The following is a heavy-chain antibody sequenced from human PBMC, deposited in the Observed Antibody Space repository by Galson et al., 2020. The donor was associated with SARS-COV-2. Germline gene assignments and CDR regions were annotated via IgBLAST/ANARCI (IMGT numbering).Heavy chain of an antibody. Sequence: GSLKISCSASGFTFSSYAMHWVRQAPGKGLEYVSAISSNGGSTYYADSVKGRFTISRDNSKNTLYLQMSSLRAEDTAVYYCVKDTLPYYYGSGSYPFDIWGQGTMVTVSS. J-gene: IGHJ3*02. D-gene: IGHD3-10*01. CDR3: VKDTLPYYYGSGSYPFDI. V-gene: IGHV3-64D*08. CDR1: GFTFSSYA. CDR2: ISSNGGST.